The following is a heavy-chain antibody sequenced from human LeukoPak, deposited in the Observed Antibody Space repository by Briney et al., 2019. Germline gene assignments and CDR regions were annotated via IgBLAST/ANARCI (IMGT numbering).Heavy chain of an antibody. CDR3: ARVERAYYYGSGSYDV. CDR2: ISYDGSNK. Sequence: PGGSLRLSCAASGFTFSSYAMHWVRQAPGKGLEWVAVISYDGSNKYSADSVKGRFTISRDNSKNTLYLQMNSLRAEDTVVYYCARVERAYYYGSGSYDVWGQGTLVTVSS. CDR1: GFTFSSYA. J-gene: IGHJ4*02. D-gene: IGHD3-10*01. V-gene: IGHV3-30*04.